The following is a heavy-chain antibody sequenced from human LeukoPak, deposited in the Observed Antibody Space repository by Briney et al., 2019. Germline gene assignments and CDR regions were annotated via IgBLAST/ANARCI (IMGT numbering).Heavy chain of an antibody. CDR3: AVTTERYLDY. J-gene: IGHJ4*02. V-gene: IGHV4-31*03. D-gene: IGHD4-17*01. CDR2: IYYSGST. CDR1: GGSISSGGYY. Sequence: SETLSLTCTVSGGSISSGGYYWSWIRQHPGKGLEWIGYIYYSGSTYYNPSHKSRVTISVDTSKNQFSLKLSSVTAADTAVYYCAVTTERYLDYWGQGTLVTVSS.